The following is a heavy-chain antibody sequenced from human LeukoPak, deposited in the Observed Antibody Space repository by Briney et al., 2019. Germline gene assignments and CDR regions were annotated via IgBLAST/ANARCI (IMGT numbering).Heavy chain of an antibody. Sequence: PSETLSLTCAVYGGSFSGYYWSWIRQPPGKGLEWIGEINHSGSTNYNPSLKSRVTISVDTSKNQFSLELISVPAADTAVYYCGGQKGGVRSGGDGSGQGTTVTVS. V-gene: IGHV4-34*01. J-gene: IGHJ6*01. CDR3: GGQKGGVRSGGDG. D-gene: IGHD1-14*01. CDR1: GGSFSGYY. CDR2: INHSGST.